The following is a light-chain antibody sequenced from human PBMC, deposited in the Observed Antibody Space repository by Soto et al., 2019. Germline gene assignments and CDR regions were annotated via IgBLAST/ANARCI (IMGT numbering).Light chain of an antibody. J-gene: IGLJ1*01. CDR1: SSDVGAYNF. CDR2: EVT. V-gene: IGLV2-14*01. CDR3: SSYKSSNTPYV. Sequence: QSVLTQPASVSGSPGQSITISCTGSSSDVGAYNFVSWYQHHPGKAPKLILYEVTTRPSGVSSRFSGSKSGNTASLTISGLQADDEANYYRSSYKSSNTPYVFGTGTKVTVL.